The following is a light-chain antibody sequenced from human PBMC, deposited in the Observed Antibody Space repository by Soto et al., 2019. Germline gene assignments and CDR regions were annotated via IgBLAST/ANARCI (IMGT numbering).Light chain of an antibody. CDR1: QSVSGNH. V-gene: IGKV3-20*01. CDR2: GAS. CDR3: QQYGSLPAT. Sequence: EVVLTQSPGTLSLSPGERATLSCRASQSVSGNHFAWYQQKPGQAPRLLIYGASARTTGIPDRFSGSGSGTDFTLTISRLEPEDFAVYYCQQYGSLPATFGQGTKVESK. J-gene: IGKJ1*01.